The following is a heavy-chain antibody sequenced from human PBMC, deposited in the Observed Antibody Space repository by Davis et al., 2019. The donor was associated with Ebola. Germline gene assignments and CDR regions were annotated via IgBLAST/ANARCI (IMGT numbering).Heavy chain of an antibody. V-gene: IGHV3-7*01. CDR3: AREAPYSGTYLGYFDY. Sequence: GESLKISCAASGFTFSSYWMSWVRQAPGKGLEWVANIKQDGSEKYYVDSVKGRFTISRDNAKNSLYLQMNSLRAEDTAVYYCAREAPYSGTYLGYFDYWGQGTLVTVSS. CDR1: GFTFSSYW. CDR2: IKQDGSEK. D-gene: IGHD1-26*01. J-gene: IGHJ4*02.